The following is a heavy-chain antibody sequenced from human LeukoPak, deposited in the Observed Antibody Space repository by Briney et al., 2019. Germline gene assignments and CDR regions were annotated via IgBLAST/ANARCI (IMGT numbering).Heavy chain of an antibody. CDR2: IYYSGST. V-gene: IGHV4-59*01. D-gene: IGHD1-14*01. CDR3: ARGFVPEYYYYYYMDV. J-gene: IGHJ6*03. Sequence: SETLSLTCTVSGGSISSYYWSWIRQPPGKGLEWIGYIYYSGSTNYNPSLKSRVIISVDTSKNQFSLKLSSVTAADTAVYYCARGFVPEYYYYYYMDVWGKGTTVTVSS. CDR1: GGSISSYY.